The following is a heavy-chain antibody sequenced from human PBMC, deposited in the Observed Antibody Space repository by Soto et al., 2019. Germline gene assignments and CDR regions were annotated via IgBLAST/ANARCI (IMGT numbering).Heavy chain of an antibody. D-gene: IGHD6-6*01. CDR2: IYPGDSDT. Sequence: GESLKISCKGSGYSFTSYWIGWVRQMPGKGLEWMGIIYPGDSDTRYSPSFQGQVTISADKSISTAYLQWSSLKASDTAMYYCALYSSSSGYYYGMDVWDQGTTVTVSS. V-gene: IGHV5-51*01. CDR3: ALYSSSSGYYYGMDV. CDR1: GYSFTSYW. J-gene: IGHJ6*02.